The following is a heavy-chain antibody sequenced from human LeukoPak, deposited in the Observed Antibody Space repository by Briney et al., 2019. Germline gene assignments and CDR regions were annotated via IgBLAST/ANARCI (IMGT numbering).Heavy chain of an antibody. D-gene: IGHD3-22*01. Sequence: SQTLSLTCAISGDSVSSKSAAWNWIRQSPSRGLEWLGRTYYRTTWSNDYSLFLKSRVIIKSDTSKNQLYLHLTSVTPEDTAVYYCTRAEYDDSGHSLYFDPWGPGTLVTVSS. CDR1: GDSVSSKSAA. J-gene: IGHJ5*02. CDR3: TRAEYDDSGHSLYFDP. V-gene: IGHV6-1*01. CDR2: TYYRTTWSN.